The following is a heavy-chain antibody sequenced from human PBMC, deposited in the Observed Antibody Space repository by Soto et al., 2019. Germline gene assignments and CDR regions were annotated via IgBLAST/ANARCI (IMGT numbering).Heavy chain of an antibody. D-gene: IGHD7-27*01. V-gene: IGHV3-23*01. CDR1: GFTFSSFA. CDR3: AKASVGMWSDFDY. CDR2: ISGGGGNT. J-gene: IGHJ4*02. Sequence: EVQLLESGGGLVQPGESLTLSCAASGFTFSSFAMSWVRQAPGKGLEWVSAISGGGGNTYYAESVQGRFTISRDNSKRTLYLQVNSLRAEDTAIYSCAKASVGMWSDFDYWGQGTLVTVSS.